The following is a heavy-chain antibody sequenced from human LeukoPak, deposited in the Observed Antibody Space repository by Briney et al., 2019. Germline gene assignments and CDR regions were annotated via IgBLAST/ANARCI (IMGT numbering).Heavy chain of an antibody. CDR1: GFTFSSYA. J-gene: IGHJ4*02. D-gene: IGHD6-19*01. CDR3: AKLSSGWYYYFDY. CDR2: ISGSGGST. V-gene: IGHV3-23*01. Sequence: GGSLRLSCAASGFTFSSYAMSWVRQAPGRGLEWVSAISGSGGSTYYADSVKGRFTISRDNSKNTLYLQMNSLRAEDTAVYYCAKLSSGWYYYFDYWGQGTLVTASS.